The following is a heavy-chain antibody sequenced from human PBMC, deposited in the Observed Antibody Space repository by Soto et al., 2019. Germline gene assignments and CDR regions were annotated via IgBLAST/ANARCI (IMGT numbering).Heavy chain of an antibody. Sequence: WGSLRLSCAASGFTFSSYAMSWVRQAPGKGLEWVSAISGSGGSTYYADSVKGRFTISRDNSKNTLYLQMNSLRAEDTVVYYCAKGNYYGSGSYPYYMDVWGKGTTVTVSS. CDR3: AKGNYYGSGSYPYYMDV. V-gene: IGHV3-23*01. CDR1: GFTFSSYA. D-gene: IGHD3-10*01. J-gene: IGHJ6*03. CDR2: ISGSGGST.